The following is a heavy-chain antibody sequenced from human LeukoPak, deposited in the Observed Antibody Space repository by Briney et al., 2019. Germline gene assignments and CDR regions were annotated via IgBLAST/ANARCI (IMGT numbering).Heavy chain of an antibody. CDR2: ISASGGST. V-gene: IGHV3-23*01. CDR3: AKGPFGGYAGFDY. D-gene: IGHD5-12*01. CDR1: GFTFDDYA. J-gene: IGHJ4*02. Sequence: GSLRLSCAAPGFTFDDYALHWVRQAPGKGLEWVSVISASGGSTYYADSVKGRFTISRDNSKNTLYLQMNSLRAEDTAVYYCAKGPFGGYAGFDYWGQGTLVTVSS.